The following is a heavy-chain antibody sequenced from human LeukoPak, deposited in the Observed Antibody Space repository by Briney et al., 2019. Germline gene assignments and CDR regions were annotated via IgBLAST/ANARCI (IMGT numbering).Heavy chain of an antibody. D-gene: IGHD3-10*02. Sequence: GGSLRLSCAPSGFTVSGNWMSWVRQAPGKGLEWVATIKQDGSDKYYVDSVKGRFSISRDNAENSLYLQMNSLRAEDTAVYYCTRDVHDYWGQGTLVTVSS. CDR1: GFTVSGNW. CDR2: IKQDGSDK. CDR3: TRDVHDY. V-gene: IGHV3-7*01. J-gene: IGHJ4*02.